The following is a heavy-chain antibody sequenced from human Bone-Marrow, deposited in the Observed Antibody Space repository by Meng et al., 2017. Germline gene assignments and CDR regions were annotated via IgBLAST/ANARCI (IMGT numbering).Heavy chain of an antibody. CDR2: INHSGST. D-gene: IGHD6-13*01. CDR3: ARRPGHSSSWHRLPEGKFDP. J-gene: IGHJ5*02. CDR1: GGSFRGYY. Sequence: QLHFRHGAHGLLKLLEPLPSPRAAQGGSFRGYYWTWSRQPPGKGLEWIGEINHSGSTNYNPSLKSRVTISVDTSKNQFSLKLSSVTAADTAVYYCARRPGHSSSWHRLPEGKFDPWGQGTLVTVSS. V-gene: IGHV4-34*01.